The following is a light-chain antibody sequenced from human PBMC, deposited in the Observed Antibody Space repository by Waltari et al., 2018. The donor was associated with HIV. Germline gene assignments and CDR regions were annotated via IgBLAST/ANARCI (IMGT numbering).Light chain of an antibody. CDR3: QQRSNWPLT. CDR2: YAS. CDR1: PSVSSY. V-gene: IGKV3-11*01. J-gene: IGKJ4*01. Sequence: VLTQSPATLSLSPGERATLSCRASPSVSSYLAWYQQKPGQAPRLLIYYASNRATGIPARFSGSGSGTDFTLTISSLEPEDFAVYYCQQRSNWPLTFGGGTKVEIK.